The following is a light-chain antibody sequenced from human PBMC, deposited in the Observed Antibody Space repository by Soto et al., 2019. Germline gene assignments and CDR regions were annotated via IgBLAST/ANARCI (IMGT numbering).Light chain of an antibody. J-gene: IGKJ3*01. V-gene: IGKV3-15*01. CDR2: GAS. CDR3: HQYGNSPFT. CDR1: QSVSSN. Sequence: EIVMTQSPATLSVSPGERATLSCRASQSVSSNLAWYQQKPGQAPRLLIYGASTRATGIPARFSGSGSGTEFTLTISSLQSEDFAVYYCHQYGNSPFTFGPGTKVDIE.